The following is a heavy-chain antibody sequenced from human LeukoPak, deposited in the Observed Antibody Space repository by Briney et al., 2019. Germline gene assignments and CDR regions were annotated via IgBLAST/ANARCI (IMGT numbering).Heavy chain of an antibody. D-gene: IGHD4-17*01. CDR3: ARDSPLYGDYAYGMDV. V-gene: IGHV3-23*01. CDR2: ISGSGGST. Sequence: GGSLRLSCAASGFTFSSYAMSWVRQAPGKGLEWVSAISGSGGSTYYADSVKGRFTISRDNSKNTLYLQMNSLRAEDTAVYYCARDSPLYGDYAYGMDVWGQGTTVTVSS. J-gene: IGHJ6*02. CDR1: GFTFSSYA.